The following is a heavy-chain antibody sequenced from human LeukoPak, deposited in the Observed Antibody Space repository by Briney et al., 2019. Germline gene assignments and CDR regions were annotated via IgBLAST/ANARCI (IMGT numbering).Heavy chain of an antibody. V-gene: IGHV3-30*18. Sequence: PGGSLRLSCAASGFTFSSYGMHWVRQAPGKGLEWVAVISYDGSNKYYADSVKGRFTISRDNSKNTLYLQMNSLRAEDTAVYYCAKELYQLLYGPFDYWGQGTLVTVSS. CDR3: AKELYQLLYGPFDY. CDR1: GFTFSSYG. CDR2: ISYDGSNK. D-gene: IGHD2-2*02. J-gene: IGHJ4*02.